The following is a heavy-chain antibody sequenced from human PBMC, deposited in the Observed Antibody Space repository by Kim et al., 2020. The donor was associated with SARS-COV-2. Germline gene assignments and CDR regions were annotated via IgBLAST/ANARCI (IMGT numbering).Heavy chain of an antibody. CDR3: VRAGVSGYNRPHAY. CDR1: GGTFSNYA. Sequence: SVKVSCKASGGTFSNYAISWVRQAPGQGLECMGGFIPIVDTPTYAQKFQGRVTITADESTSTAYMELSSLRSDDTAVYYCVRAGVSGYNRPHAYWGQGTLVTVSS. CDR2: FIPIVDTP. D-gene: IGHD5-12*01. V-gene: IGHV1-69*13. J-gene: IGHJ4*02.